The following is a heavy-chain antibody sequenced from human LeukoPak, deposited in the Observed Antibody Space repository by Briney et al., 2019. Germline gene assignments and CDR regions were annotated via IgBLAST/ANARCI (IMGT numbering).Heavy chain of an antibody. CDR1: GFTFSSYE. D-gene: IGHD4-17*01. Sequence: GGSLRLSCAASGFTFSSYEMNWVRQAPGKGLEWVSYISSSGSTIYYADSVKGRFTISRDNAKNTLYLQMNSLRVEDTAVYYCTRDYGDYVSSVFWGQGTLVAVSS. CDR2: ISSSGSTI. CDR3: TRDYGDYVSSVF. J-gene: IGHJ4*02. V-gene: IGHV3-48*03.